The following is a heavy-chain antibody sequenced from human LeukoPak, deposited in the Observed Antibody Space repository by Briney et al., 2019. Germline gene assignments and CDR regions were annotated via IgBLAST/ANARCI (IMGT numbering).Heavy chain of an antibody. D-gene: IGHD3-22*01. CDR1: GFTFSNYA. J-gene: IGHJ4*02. CDR3: AKPSRDFDSSGYSPFDY. CDR2: ISGPGSST. V-gene: IGHV3-23*01. Sequence: GGSLRLSCAASGFTFSNYAMSWVRQAPGKGLEWVSTISGPGSSTYSADSVKGRFTISRVNSRNTVYLQMHSLRAEDTAIYYCAKPSRDFDSSGYSPFDYWGQGTLVTVSS.